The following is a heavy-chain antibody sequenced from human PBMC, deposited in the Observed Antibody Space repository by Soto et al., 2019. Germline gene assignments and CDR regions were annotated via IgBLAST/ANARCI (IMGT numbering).Heavy chain of an antibody. CDR3: AKDACDVAAKAALYY. J-gene: IGHJ4*02. CDR1: GFTFDNDA. CDR2: ISGSGGST. V-gene: IGHV3-23*01. Sequence: GGSLRVSCAASGFTFDNDAMSWVRQAPGKGLEWVSTISGSGGSTYYADSVKGRFTISRDSSKNTLYLQMNSLRAEDTAVYYCAKDACDVAAKAALYYWGQGTLVTVSS. D-gene: IGHD1-26*01.